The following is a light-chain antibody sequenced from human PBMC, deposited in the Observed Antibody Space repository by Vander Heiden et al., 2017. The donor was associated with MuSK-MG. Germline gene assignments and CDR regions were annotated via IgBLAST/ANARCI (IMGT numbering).Light chain of an antibody. CDR2: AAS. V-gene: IGKV1-39*01. Sequence: DIQMTQSPSSLSASVGDRVTITCRASQSISSYLIWYQQKPGKAPKLLIYAASSLQSGVPSRFSGSGSGTDFTLTISSLQPEDFATYYCQQCDSTPYTFGQGTKVEIK. J-gene: IGKJ2*01. CDR1: QSISSY. CDR3: QQCDSTPYT.